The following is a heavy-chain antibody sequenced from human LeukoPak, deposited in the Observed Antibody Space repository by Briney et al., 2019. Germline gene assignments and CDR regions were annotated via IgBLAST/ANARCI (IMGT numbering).Heavy chain of an antibody. Sequence: SGGSLRLSCAASGFIFDDYAMHWVRQVPGKGLEWVSGISWSSGSIGYSDSVKGRFNISRDNAKNSLYLQMNSLRAEDTALYYCAKDTSITIFGVVSSYYGMDVWGQGTTVTVSS. J-gene: IGHJ6*02. D-gene: IGHD3-3*01. V-gene: IGHV3-9*01. CDR1: GFIFDDYA. CDR2: ISWSSGSI. CDR3: AKDTSITIFGVVSSYYGMDV.